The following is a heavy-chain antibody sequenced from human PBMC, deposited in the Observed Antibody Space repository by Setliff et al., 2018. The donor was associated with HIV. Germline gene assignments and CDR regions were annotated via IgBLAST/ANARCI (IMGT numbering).Heavy chain of an antibody. V-gene: IGHV4-61*01. CDR2: IYSSGIT. CDR1: GGSVSSGSYY. D-gene: IGHD6-13*01. Sequence: SETLSLTCTVPGGSVSSGSYYWSWFRQPPGKGLARIGYIYSSGITYYNPYLKSRVTISVDTSKNHFSLKLSSVTAADTAVYYCARRRDGSSWYRGDFDYWGQGTLVTVSS. J-gene: IGHJ4*02. CDR3: ARRRDGSSWYRGDFDY.